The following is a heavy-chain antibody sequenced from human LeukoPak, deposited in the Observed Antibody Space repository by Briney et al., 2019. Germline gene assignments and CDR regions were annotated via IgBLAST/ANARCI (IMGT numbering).Heavy chain of an antibody. CDR3: ARDYSSSPPRTFDY. CDR2: ISPNSGGT. Sequence: ASVKVSCKASGYTFTAYYIHWVRQAPGQGLEWMGWISPNSGGTNYAPKFQGRVTMTRDTSISTAYMELSSLRSDDTAVYYCARDYSSSPPRTFDYWGRGTLASVSS. D-gene: IGHD6-6*01. CDR1: GYTFTAYY. V-gene: IGHV1-2*02. J-gene: IGHJ4*02.